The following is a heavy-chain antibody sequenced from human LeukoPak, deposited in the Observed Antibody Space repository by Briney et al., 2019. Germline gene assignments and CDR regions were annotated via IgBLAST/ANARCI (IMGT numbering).Heavy chain of an antibody. CDR1: GGSISSGGYH. D-gene: IGHD5-12*01. V-gene: IGHV4-30-2*01. J-gene: IGHJ5*02. CDR3: ARTARVATIRWFDP. CDR2: IYHSGST. Sequence: SETLSLTCTVSGGSISSGGYHWSWIRQPPGKGLEWIGYIYHSGSTYYNPSLKSRVTISVDRSKNQFSLKLSSVTAADTAVYYCARTARVATIRWFDPWGQGTLVTVSS.